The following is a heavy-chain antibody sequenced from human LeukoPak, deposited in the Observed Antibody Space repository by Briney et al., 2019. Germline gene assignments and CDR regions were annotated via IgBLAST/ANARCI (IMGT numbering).Heavy chain of an antibody. D-gene: IGHD6-6*01. CDR3: ARGGNSSWDY. CDR1: GFTFSSHW. J-gene: IGHJ4*02. Sequence: PGGSLRLSCAASGFTFSSHWMTWVRQAPGKGLEWVANIRPDGSEKYYVDSLKGRFTISRDNAKNSLYLQMNSLRVEDTAVYYCARGGNSSWDYWGQGALVTVSS. V-gene: IGHV3-7*01. CDR2: IRPDGSEK.